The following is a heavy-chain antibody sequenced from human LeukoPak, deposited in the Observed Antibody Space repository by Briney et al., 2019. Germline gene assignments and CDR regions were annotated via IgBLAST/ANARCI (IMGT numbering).Heavy chain of an antibody. CDR1: GGSISSYY. CDR2: IYYSGST. V-gene: IGHV4-59*08. Sequence: SETLSLTCTVSGGSISSYYWSWIRQPPGKGLEWIGYIYYSGSTNYNPSLKSRVTISVDTSKNQFSLKLSSVTAADTAEYYCARLSSDYYGSGSSDYWGQGTLVTVSS. CDR3: ARLSSDYYGSGSSDY. D-gene: IGHD3-10*01. J-gene: IGHJ4*02.